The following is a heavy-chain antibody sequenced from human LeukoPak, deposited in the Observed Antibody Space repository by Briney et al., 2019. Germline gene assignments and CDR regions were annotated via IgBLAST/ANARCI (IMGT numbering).Heavy chain of an antibody. D-gene: IGHD3-22*01. CDR2: ISISTTTT. Sequence: GGSLRLSCAASGFTSSSYSMTWVRQAPGKGLEWVSYISISTTTTYYADSVKGRFTISRDNSDNTVYLQMNSLRAEDTAVYYCAKERTSDYYDSSGYYPSYLDYWGQGTLVTVSS. J-gene: IGHJ4*02. V-gene: IGHV3-48*01. CDR3: AKERTSDYYDSSGYYPSYLDY. CDR1: GFTSSSYS.